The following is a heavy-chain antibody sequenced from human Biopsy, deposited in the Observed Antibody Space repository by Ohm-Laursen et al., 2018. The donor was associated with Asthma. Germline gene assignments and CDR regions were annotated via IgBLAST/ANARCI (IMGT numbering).Heavy chain of an antibody. Sequence: SLSLSRSATGFMFSSFGMHWVCQAPGKALEWVAVISYDGNHKFYEDSVKGRFTISRDNSKNTLYLQMNSLRTEDTAVYYCAKRRGYSGHDNDYWGQGTLVIVSS. CDR2: ISYDGNHK. V-gene: IGHV3-30*18. CDR3: AKRRGYSGHDNDY. CDR1: GFMFSSFG. D-gene: IGHD5-12*01. J-gene: IGHJ4*02.